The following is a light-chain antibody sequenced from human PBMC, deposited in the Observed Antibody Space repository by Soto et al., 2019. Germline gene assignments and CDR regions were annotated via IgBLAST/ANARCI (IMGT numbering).Light chain of an antibody. Sequence: DIQMTQSPSTLSGSVGDRVTITCRASQTISSWLAWYQQKPGKAPKLLIYTASTLQSGVPSRFSGRGSGTEFTLTISSLQPDDFATYYCQQYNSYSQTFGQGTKVDI. J-gene: IGKJ1*01. V-gene: IGKV1-5*03. CDR1: QTISSW. CDR3: QQYNSYSQT. CDR2: TAS.